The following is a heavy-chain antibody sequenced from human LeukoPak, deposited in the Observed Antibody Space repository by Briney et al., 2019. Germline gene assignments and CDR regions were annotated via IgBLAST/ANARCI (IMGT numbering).Heavy chain of an antibody. CDR1: GYTFTSYY. Sequence: ASVKVSCKASGYTFTSYYMHWVRQAPGQGLEWMGIINPSGGSTSYAQKFQGRVTMTRDTSTSTVYMELSSLRSEDTAVYYCARDPAYCGGDCYGPPESGWFDPWGQGTLVTVSS. CDR2: INPSGGST. V-gene: IGHV1-46*01. D-gene: IGHD2-21*02. J-gene: IGHJ5*02. CDR3: ARDPAYCGGDCYGPPESGWFDP.